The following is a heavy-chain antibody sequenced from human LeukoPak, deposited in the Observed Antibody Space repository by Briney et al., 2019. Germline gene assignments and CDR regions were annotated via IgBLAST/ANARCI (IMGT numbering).Heavy chain of an antibody. Sequence: GGSLRLSCAASRLNSSGYRMHWVRQDPDKGLVWVARINSDGSTTTYADSVKGRFTISRDNAKNTVYLQMNSLRAEDTAVYYCARVGSWTYYNPRKDYYYAMDVWGQGTTVTVSS. CDR2: INSDGSTT. J-gene: IGHJ6*02. V-gene: IGHV3-74*01. CDR1: RLNSSGYR. CDR3: ARVGSWTYYNPRKDYYYAMDV. D-gene: IGHD3-10*01.